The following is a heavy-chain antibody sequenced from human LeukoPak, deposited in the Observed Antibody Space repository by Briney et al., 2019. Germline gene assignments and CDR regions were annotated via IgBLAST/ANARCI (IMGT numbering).Heavy chain of an antibody. Sequence: GASVKVSCKASGYTFTSYAMHWVRQAPGQRPEWMGWINAGNGNTKYSQEFQGRVTITRDTSASTAYMELSSLRSEDMAVYYCASTGFCYGSGSCPLDYWGQGTLVTVSS. D-gene: IGHD3-10*01. CDR3: ASTGFCYGSGSCPLDY. V-gene: IGHV1-3*03. J-gene: IGHJ4*02. CDR1: GYTFTSYA. CDR2: INAGNGNT.